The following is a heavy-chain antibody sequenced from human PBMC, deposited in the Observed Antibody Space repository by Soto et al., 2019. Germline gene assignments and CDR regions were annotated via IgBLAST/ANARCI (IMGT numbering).Heavy chain of an antibody. CDR2: INPNSGDT. CDR1: GYTFTGQY. CDR3: ARESSGITLYGMDV. J-gene: IGHJ6*02. D-gene: IGHD1-7*01. V-gene: IGHV1-2*02. Sequence: XSVKVSCKASGYTFTGQYMHWVRQAPGQGLEWMGWINPNSGDTNYAQKFQGRVTMTRDTSIGTAYMELSSLRSNDTAIYYCARESSGITLYGMDVWGQGTTVTVSS.